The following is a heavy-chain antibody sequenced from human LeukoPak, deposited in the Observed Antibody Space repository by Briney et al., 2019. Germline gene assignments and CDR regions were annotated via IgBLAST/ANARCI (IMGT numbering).Heavy chain of an antibody. V-gene: IGHV1-69*01. D-gene: IGHD5-18*01. CDR3: ARDTTYSYGPFDY. J-gene: IGHJ4*02. Sequence: GASVKVSCKASGGTFSSYAISWVRQAPGQGLEWMGGIIPIFGTANYAQKFQGRVTITADESTSTAYMELSSLRSEDTAVYYCARDTTYSYGPFDYWGQGTLVTVSS. CDR1: GGTFSSYA. CDR2: IIPIFGTA.